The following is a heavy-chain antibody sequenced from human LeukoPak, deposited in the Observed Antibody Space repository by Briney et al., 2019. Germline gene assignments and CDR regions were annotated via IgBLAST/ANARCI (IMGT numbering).Heavy chain of an antibody. V-gene: IGHV3-48*04. CDR2: ISSSSSTI. J-gene: IGHJ4*02. CDR3: ARDRELLAY. CDR1: GFTFSSYS. D-gene: IGHD1-7*01. Sequence: GGSLRLSCAASGFTFSSYSMNWVRQAPGKGLEWVSYISSSSSTIYYADSVKGRFTISRDNAKNSLSLQMNSLRAEDTAVFYCARDRELLAYWGQGTLVTVSS.